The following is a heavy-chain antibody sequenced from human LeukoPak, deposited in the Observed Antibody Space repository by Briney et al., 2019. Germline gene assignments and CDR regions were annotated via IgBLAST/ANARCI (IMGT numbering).Heavy chain of an antibody. CDR1: GGSFSGYY. V-gene: IGHV4-34*01. Sequence: SETLSLTCAVYGGSFSGYYWSWIRQPPGKGLEWIGEINHSGSTNYNPSLKSRVTISVDTSKNQFSLKLSSVTAADTAVYYCARVRYYYDSSGYGEDDAFDIWGQGTMVTVSS. CDR3: ARVRYYYDSSGYGEDDAFDI. CDR2: INHSGST. D-gene: IGHD3-22*01. J-gene: IGHJ3*02.